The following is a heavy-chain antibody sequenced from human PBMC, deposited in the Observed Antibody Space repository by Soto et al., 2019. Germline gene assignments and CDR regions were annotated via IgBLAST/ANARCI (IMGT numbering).Heavy chain of an antibody. Sequence: QVQLQESGPGLVKPSETLSLTCTVSGGSISSYYWSWIRQPPGKGLEWIGYIYYSGSTNYNPSLKSRVTISVDPSKNQFSLKRSSVTAADTAVYYCARVRWTVAGPGHFDYWGQGTLVTVSS. CDR3: ARVRWTVAGPGHFDY. D-gene: IGHD6-19*01. CDR2: IYYSGST. CDR1: GGSISSYY. V-gene: IGHV4-59*01. J-gene: IGHJ4*02.